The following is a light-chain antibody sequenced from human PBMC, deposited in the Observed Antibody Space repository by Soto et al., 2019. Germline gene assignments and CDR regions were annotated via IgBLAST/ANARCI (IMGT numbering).Light chain of an antibody. J-gene: IGKJ1*01. CDR2: DAS. CDR1: QSISSW. Sequence: DIQMTQSSSTLSASVGDRVTITCRASQSISSWLAWYQQKPGKAPKLLIYDASSLESGVPSRFSGSGSGTEFTLTISSLQPDDFATYYCQQYNSYSQGTFGQGTKVDI. V-gene: IGKV1-5*01. CDR3: QQYNSYSQGT.